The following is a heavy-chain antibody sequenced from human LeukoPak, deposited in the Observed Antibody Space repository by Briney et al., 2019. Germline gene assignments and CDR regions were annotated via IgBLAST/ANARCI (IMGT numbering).Heavy chain of an antibody. Sequence: PGGSLRLSCAASGFTFSSYAMSWVRQAPGKGLDWVSVISGSGGNTYYADSVKGRFTISRDNSKNTLYLQLNSPRAEDTAVYYCHQRDSDYWGQGTLVTVSS. CDR1: GFTFSSYA. V-gene: IGHV3-23*01. CDR3: HQRDSDY. J-gene: IGHJ4*02. CDR2: ISGSGGNT.